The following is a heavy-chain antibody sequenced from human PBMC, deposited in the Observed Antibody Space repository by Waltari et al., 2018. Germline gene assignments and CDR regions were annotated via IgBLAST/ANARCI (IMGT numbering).Heavy chain of an antibody. Sequence: QVQLVESGGGVVQPGRSLRLSCAAPVCRLSRYGMQWVRQAQGKDLDWVAVIAQDGSKESYADSVRGRVTISRDNSKTTLYLQMNSLRTEDTAVYYCAKDYCSDCYSYFQHWGQGTLVTVSS. J-gene: IGHJ1*01. CDR3: AKDYCSDCYSYFQH. CDR1: VCRLSRYG. CDR2: IAQDGSKE. D-gene: IGHD2-21*02. V-gene: IGHV3-30*18.